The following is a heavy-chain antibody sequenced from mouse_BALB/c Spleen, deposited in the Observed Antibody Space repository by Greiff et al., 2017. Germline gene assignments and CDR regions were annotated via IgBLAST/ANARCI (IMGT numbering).Heavy chain of an antibody. Sequence: VKVEESGPGLVQPSQSLSITCTVSGFSLTSYGVHWVRQSPGKGLEWLGVIWSGGSTDYNAAFISRLSISKDNSKSQVFFKMNSLQANDTAIYYCARRDWEYAMDYWGQGTSVTVSS. CDR2: IWSGGST. CDR3: ARRDWEYAMDY. V-gene: IGHV2-2*02. CDR1: GFSLTSYG. J-gene: IGHJ4*01. D-gene: IGHD4-1*01.